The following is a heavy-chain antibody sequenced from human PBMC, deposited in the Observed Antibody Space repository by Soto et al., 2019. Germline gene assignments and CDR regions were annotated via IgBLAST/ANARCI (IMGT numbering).Heavy chain of an antibody. CDR2: VFHTGST. CDR1: HGSISSYY. V-gene: IGHV4-59*08. D-gene: IGHD3-22*01. Sequence: PSETLSLTCTVSHGSISSYYWSWVRQPPGKGLEWIGYVFHTGSTNYKPSLKSRVTISVDSSKNQFSLKLSSVTAADTAVYFCARHGPTFDYDSDGYYPGLYYFDNWGQGTLVTVSS. CDR3: ARHGPTFDYDSDGYYPGLYYFDN. J-gene: IGHJ4*02.